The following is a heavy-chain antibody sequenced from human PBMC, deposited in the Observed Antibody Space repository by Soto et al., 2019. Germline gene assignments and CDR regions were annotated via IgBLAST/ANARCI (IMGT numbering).Heavy chain of an antibody. Sequence: GWSLRIACAASGFTFSSYGMHWVRQAPGKGLEWVAVIWYDGNGYYYANSVKGRFTISRDNSKNTLYLQMSSLRVEDTAVYYCARRQISPPTRGAASARGGMDVWGQGTTVTVSS. CDR3: ARRQISPPTRGAASARGGMDV. CDR2: IWYDGNGY. J-gene: IGHJ6*02. V-gene: IGHV3-33*01. CDR1: GFTFSSYG. D-gene: IGHD6-13*01.